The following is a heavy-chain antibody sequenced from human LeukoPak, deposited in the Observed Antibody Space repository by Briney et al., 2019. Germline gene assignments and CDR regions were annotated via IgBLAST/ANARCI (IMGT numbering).Heavy chain of an antibody. CDR3: ARNLIPEQLVMNF. CDR1: GGSISSHY. CDR2: IYYTGST. Sequence: SETLSLTCTVSGGSISSHYWSWIRQSPGKGLEWIGYIYYTGSTNYNPSLKSRVTMSVDTSKNQFSLNLKSVTPEDTAVYYCARNLIPEQLVMNFWGQGTLVTVSS. V-gene: IGHV4-59*11. J-gene: IGHJ4*02. D-gene: IGHD6-13*01.